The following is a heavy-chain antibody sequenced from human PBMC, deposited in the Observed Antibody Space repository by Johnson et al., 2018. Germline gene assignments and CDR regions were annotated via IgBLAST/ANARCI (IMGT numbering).Heavy chain of an antibody. V-gene: IGHV3-21*01. D-gene: IGHD2-8*01. CDR3: ARRRDCSNGGCYGMDV. CDR2: IGTKSVYI. CDR1: GFPFNTYT. J-gene: IGHJ6*02. Sequence: VQLLETGGGLVKPGGSLRLSCAASGFPFNTYTMKWVRQAPGQGLEWISSIGTKSVYIYYADSVKGRFTISRDNAKNSLYLQMNSLRAEDTAVYYCARRRDCSNGGCYGMDVWGQGTTVTVSS.